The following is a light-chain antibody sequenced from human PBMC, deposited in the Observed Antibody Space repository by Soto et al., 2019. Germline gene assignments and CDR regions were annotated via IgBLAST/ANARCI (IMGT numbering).Light chain of an antibody. V-gene: IGLV2-18*02. CDR3: SPPTTTNPYV. Sequence: QSALTQPPSVSGPPGQSVTISCSGTSSDVGSYNRVSWYQQAPGTAPKVMIYEVSNRPSGVPDRFSGSKSGNTASLTISGLQREHGANFSCSPPTTTNPYVFGTGTKVT. J-gene: IGLJ1*01. CDR2: EVS. CDR1: SSDVGSYNR.